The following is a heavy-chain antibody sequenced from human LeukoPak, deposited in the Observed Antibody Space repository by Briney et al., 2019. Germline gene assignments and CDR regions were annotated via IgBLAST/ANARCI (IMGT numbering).Heavy chain of an antibody. D-gene: IGHD3-22*01. J-gene: IGHJ4*02. CDR2: ISSSSSYI. CDR3: ARDEYYYDSSGYY. V-gene: IGHV3-21*01. CDR1: GFTFSSYS. Sequence: GGSLRLSCAASGFTFSSYSMNWVRQAPGKGLEWVSSISSSSSYIYYADSVKGRFTISRDNAKNSLYLQMNSLRAEDTAVYYCARDEYYYDSSGYYWGQGTLVTVSS.